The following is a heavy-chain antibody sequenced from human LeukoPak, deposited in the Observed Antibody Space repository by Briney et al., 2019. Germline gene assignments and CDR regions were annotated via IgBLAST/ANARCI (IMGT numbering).Heavy chain of an antibody. CDR3: TTNGGPLSWLNY. Sequence: GGSLRLSCAASGFTFSNAWMSWVRQVPGKGLEWVGRIKSKTDGGTTDYAAPVKGRFTISRDDSENTLYLRMNSLKTEDTSVYYCTTNGGPLSWLNYWGQGTLVTVSS. J-gene: IGHJ4*02. V-gene: IGHV3-15*01. D-gene: IGHD3-22*01. CDR2: IKSKTDGGTT. CDR1: GFTFSNAW.